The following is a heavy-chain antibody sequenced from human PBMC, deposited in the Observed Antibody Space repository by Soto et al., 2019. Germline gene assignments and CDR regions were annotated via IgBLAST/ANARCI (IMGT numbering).Heavy chain of an antibody. Sequence: GGSLRLSCAASGFTFSSYGMHWVRQAPGKGLEWVAVIWYDGSNKYYADSVKGRFTISRDNSKNTLYLQMNSLRAEDTAVYYCARGPAAGTRGIDYWGQGTLVTVS. V-gene: IGHV3-33*01. J-gene: IGHJ4*02. CDR2: IWYDGSNK. D-gene: IGHD6-13*01. CDR3: ARGPAAGTRGIDY. CDR1: GFTFSSYG.